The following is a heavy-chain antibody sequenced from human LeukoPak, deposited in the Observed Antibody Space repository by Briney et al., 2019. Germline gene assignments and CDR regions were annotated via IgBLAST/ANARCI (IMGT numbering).Heavy chain of an antibody. Sequence: SETLSLTCAVSGDFISNNHWWSWVRQPPGKGLEWIGEIFHSGSTIYNPSLESRVTISVDKSNNHFSLKLNSVTAADTAVYYCAVVRGEIDYWGQGTLVTVSS. CDR3: AVVRGEIDY. CDR1: GDFISNNHW. CDR2: IFHSGST. J-gene: IGHJ4*02. D-gene: IGHD3-10*01. V-gene: IGHV4-4*02.